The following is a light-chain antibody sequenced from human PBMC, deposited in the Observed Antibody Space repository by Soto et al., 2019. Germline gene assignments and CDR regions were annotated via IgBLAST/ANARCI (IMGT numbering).Light chain of an antibody. V-gene: IGKV3-15*01. Sequence: IGMTQYTATLSVSPGERATLSCRASQTIYSNVAWYQQRPGQAPRLLIYRASSRATGIPARFSGSGSGTEFTLTINSLQSEDFAVYYCQQYQNLWTFGQGTKVDIK. CDR3: QQYQNLWT. J-gene: IGKJ1*01. CDR1: QTIYSN. CDR2: RAS.